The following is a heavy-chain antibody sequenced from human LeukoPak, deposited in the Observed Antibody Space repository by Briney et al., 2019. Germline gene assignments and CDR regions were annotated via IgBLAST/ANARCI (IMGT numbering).Heavy chain of an antibody. Sequence: GGSLRLSCAASGFTFSSYGMHWVRQAPGKGLEWVSSISRSGSTKYYADSVKGRFTISRDNAKNSLFLQMNSLRAEDTAVYYCARVLRYCSGGNCYSGGLGYMDVWGKGTTVTISS. D-gene: IGHD2-15*01. J-gene: IGHJ6*03. CDR1: GFTFSSYG. V-gene: IGHV3-48*04. CDR2: ISRSGSTK. CDR3: ARVLRYCSGGNCYSGGLGYMDV.